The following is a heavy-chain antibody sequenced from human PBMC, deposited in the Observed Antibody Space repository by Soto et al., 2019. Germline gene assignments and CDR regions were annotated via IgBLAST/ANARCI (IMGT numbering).Heavy chain of an antibody. D-gene: IGHD6-19*01. Sequence: GASVRVSCKASGYTLRSYYMHWVRQAPGQGLEWMGIINTSGGSTTYAQKFQGRVTMTRDTSTSTVYMELSSLTSEDTAVYYCARASVSGRRFDYWGQGALVTVS. J-gene: IGHJ4*02. V-gene: IGHV1-46*03. CDR1: GYTLRSYY. CDR2: INTSGGST. CDR3: ARASVSGRRFDY.